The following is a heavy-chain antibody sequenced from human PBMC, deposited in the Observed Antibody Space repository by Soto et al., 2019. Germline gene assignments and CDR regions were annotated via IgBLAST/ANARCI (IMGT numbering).Heavy chain of an antibody. J-gene: IGHJ6*03. CDR3: AKGWLPQYYMDV. CDR2: ISWNSGSI. V-gene: IGHV3-9*01. CDR1: GFTFDDYA. Sequence: GGSLRLSCAASGFTFDDYAMHWVRQAPGKGLEWVSGISWNSGSIGYADSVKGRFTISRDNAKNSLYLQMNSLRAEDTALYYCAKGWLPQYYMDVWGKGTTVTVSS. D-gene: IGHD5-12*01.